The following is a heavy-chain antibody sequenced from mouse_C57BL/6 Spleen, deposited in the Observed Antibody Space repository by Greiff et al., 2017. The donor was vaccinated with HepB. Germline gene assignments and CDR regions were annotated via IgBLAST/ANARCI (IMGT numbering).Heavy chain of an antibody. V-gene: IGHV1-82*01. J-gene: IGHJ2*01. D-gene: IGHD2-4*01. CDR1: GYAFSSSW. CDR3: ARSGGLRRYFDY. Sequence: VQLVESGPELVKPGASVKISCKASGYAFSSSWMNWVKQRPGKGLEWIGRIYPGDGDTNYNGKFKGKATLTADKSSSTAYMQLSSLTSEDSAVYFCARSGGLRRYFDYWGQGTTLTVSS. CDR2: IYPGDGDT.